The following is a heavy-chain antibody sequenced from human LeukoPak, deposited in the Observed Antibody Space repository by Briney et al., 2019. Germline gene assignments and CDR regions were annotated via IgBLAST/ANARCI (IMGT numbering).Heavy chain of an antibody. CDR2: ISAYNGNT. CDR1: GYTFTSYG. D-gene: IGHD2-8*02. Sequence: EASVKVSCKASGYTFTSYGISWVRQAPGQGLEWMGWISAYNGNTNYAQKLQRRVTMTTDTSTRTAYMELRSLRSDDTAVYYCARERTATDPYYYYMDVWGKGTTVTVSS. J-gene: IGHJ6*03. V-gene: IGHV1-18*01. CDR3: ARERTATDPYYYYMDV.